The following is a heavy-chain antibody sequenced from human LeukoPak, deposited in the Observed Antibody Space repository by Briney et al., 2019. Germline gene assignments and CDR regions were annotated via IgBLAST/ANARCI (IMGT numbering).Heavy chain of an antibody. Sequence: SETLPLTCTVSGGSISSSSYYWGWVRQPPGKGLEWIGSTYYSGSTYYNPSLESRVTISVDTSKNQFSLKLSSVTAADTAVHYCASAGSYSVDYWGQGTLVTVSS. CDR1: GGSISSSSYY. J-gene: IGHJ4*02. CDR3: ASAGSYSVDY. CDR2: TYYSGST. D-gene: IGHD1-26*01. V-gene: IGHV4-39*01.